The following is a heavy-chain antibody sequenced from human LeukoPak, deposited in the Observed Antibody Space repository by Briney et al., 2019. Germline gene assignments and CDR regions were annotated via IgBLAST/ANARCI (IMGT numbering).Heavy chain of an antibody. CDR3: ARDRDYYDRVGGYFQH. V-gene: IGHV1-69*04. CDR2: IIPILGIA. Sequence: SVKVSCKASGGTFSSYAISWVRQAPGQGLEWMGRIIPILGIANYAQKFQGRVTITADKSTSTAYMELSSLRSEDTAVYYCARDRDYYDRVGGYFQHWGQGTLVTVSS. CDR1: GGTFSSYA. D-gene: IGHD3-22*01. J-gene: IGHJ1*01.